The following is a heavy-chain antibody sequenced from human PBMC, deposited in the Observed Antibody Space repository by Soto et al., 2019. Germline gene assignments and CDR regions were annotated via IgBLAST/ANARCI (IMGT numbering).Heavy chain of an antibody. J-gene: IGHJ6*02. D-gene: IGHD3-10*01. V-gene: IGHV4-59*01. CDR1: GGSISSYY. CDR3: ARDRHGITMVRGVRYYYYYGMDV. CDR2: IYYSGST. Sequence: SETLSLTCTVSGGSISSYYWSWIRQPPGKGLEWIGYIYYSGSTNYNPSLKSRVTISVDTSKNQISLKLSSVTAADTAVYYCARDRHGITMVRGVRYYYYYGMDVWGQGTTVTVSS.